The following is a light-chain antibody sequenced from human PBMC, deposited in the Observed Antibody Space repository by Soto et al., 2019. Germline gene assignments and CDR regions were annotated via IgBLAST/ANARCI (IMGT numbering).Light chain of an antibody. J-gene: IGLJ1*01. V-gene: IGLV2-23*01. CDR3: FSFTSTNTHV. CDR1: SSDFGSYKF. Sequence: QSVLTQPASVSGSPGQSATISCTGTSSDFGSYKFVSWYQHHPGKVPKVIIYETSKRPSGVSDRFSGSKSGNTASLTISGLQAEDEADYYCFSFTSTNTHVFGSGTKVNVL. CDR2: ETS.